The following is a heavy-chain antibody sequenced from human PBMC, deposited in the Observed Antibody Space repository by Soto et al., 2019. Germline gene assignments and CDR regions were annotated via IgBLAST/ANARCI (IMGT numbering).Heavy chain of an antibody. CDR2: IPFGGSNK. CDR1: GFTFSSYA. J-gene: IGHJ4*02. CDR3: ARGGADSSYYFDY. V-gene: IGHV3-30-3*01. Sequence: QVQLVESGGGVVQPGRSLRLSCAASGFTFSSYAMHWVRQAPGKGLEWVAGIPFGGSNKYYADSVKGRFTIYRDNMNTLHLQMNSLRGEDTAVYYCARGGADSSYYFDYWGQGALGTVSS.